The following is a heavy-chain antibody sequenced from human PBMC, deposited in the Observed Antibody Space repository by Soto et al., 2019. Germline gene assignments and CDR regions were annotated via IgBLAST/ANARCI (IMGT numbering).Heavy chain of an antibody. CDR2: TYHSGNH. CDR1: GDTISTGGYT. D-gene: IGHD4-17*01. CDR3: ARDTYGEYVGYFDP. Sequence: QLQLQESGSRLVKSSETLSLTCDVSGDTISTGGYTWAWIRQPPGNALEWIGHTYHSGNHYYNPSLKSRFIISVDRSNNQFSLKVRAVTAADTAVYYCARDTYGEYVGYFDPWSQGIQVTVYS. V-gene: IGHV4-30-2*01. J-gene: IGHJ5*02.